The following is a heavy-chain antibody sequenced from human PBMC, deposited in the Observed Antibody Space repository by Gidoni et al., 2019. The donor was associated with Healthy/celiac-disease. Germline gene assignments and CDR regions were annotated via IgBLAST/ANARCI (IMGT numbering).Heavy chain of an antibody. D-gene: IGHD5-18*01. CDR3: ARVGDTAMVDSFDY. CDR2: IRWNSGSI. V-gene: IGHV3-9*01. CDR1: GLTFDDYA. Sequence: EVQLVESGGGLVQPGGSLRLACAASGLTFDDYAMHWVRQAPGKGLEWVSGIRWNSGSIGYADSVKGRFTISRDNAKNSLYLQMNSLRAEDTALYYCARVGDTAMVDSFDYWGQGTLVTVSS. J-gene: IGHJ4*02.